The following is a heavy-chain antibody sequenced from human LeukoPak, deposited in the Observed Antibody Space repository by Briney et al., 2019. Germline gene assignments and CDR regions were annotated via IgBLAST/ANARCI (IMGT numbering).Heavy chain of an antibody. J-gene: IGHJ4*02. CDR1: GFTFSSYW. Sequence: PGGSLRLSCAASGFTFSSYWMSWVRRAPGKGLEWVANIKQDGSEKYYVDSVKGRFTISRDNSKNTLYLQMNSLRAEDTAVYYCAKGKRFLEWLFDYWGQGTLVTVSS. CDR3: AKGKRFLEWLFDY. CDR2: IKQDGSEK. V-gene: IGHV3-7*03. D-gene: IGHD3-3*01.